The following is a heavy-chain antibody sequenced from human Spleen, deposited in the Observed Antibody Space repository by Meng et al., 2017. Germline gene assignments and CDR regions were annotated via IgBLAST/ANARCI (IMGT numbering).Heavy chain of an antibody. CDR3: AKDAPNYYDSSYFDY. V-gene: IGHV3-23*01. CDR1: GFTFSSYA. Sequence: GESLKISCAASGFTFSSYAMSWVRQAPGKGLEWVSAISGSGGSTYYADSVKGRFTISRDNSKNTLYLQMTSLRAEDTAVYYCAKDAPNYYDSSYFDYWGQGTLVTVSS. J-gene: IGHJ4*02. CDR2: ISGSGGST. D-gene: IGHD3-22*01.